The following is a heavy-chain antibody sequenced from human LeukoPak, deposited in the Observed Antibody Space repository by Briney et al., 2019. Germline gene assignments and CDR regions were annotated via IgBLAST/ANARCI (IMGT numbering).Heavy chain of an antibody. Sequence: GGSLRLSCAASGFTFSDFYMSWVRQAPGKGLEWVANINKDGSEEKYVDSVKGRFTISRDNAKNTVLLQMNSLRAEDTALYYCAGEDVPLFKDAFDIWGQGTMVTVSS. J-gene: IGHJ3*02. CDR1: GFTFSDFY. V-gene: IGHV3-7*01. CDR2: INKDGSEE. CDR3: AGEDVPLFKDAFDI. D-gene: IGHD2-2*01.